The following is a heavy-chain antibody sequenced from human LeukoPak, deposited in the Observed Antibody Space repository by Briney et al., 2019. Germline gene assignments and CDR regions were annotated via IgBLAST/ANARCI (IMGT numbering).Heavy chain of an antibody. J-gene: IGHJ4*02. CDR2: INHSGST. CDR1: GGSFSGYY. V-gene: IGHV4-34*01. Sequence: PSETLSLTCAVYGGSFSGYYWSWIRQPPGKGLEWIGEINHSGSTNYNPSLKSRVTISVDTSKNQFSLKLSSVTAADTAVYYCARARITMVRGVTDDYWGQGTLVNVSS. D-gene: IGHD3-10*01. CDR3: ARARITMVRGVTDDY.